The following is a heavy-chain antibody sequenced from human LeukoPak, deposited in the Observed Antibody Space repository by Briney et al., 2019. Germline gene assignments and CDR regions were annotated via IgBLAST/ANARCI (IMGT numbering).Heavy chain of an antibody. CDR1: GGSISSGSYY. J-gene: IGHJ6*03. Sequence: SETLSLTCTVSGGSISSGSYYWSWIRQPAGKGLEWIGRIYTSGSTNYNPSLKSRVTISVDTSKNQFSLKLSSVTAADTAVYYCARVEPGYYYYYYMDVWGKGTTVTVSS. V-gene: IGHV4-61*02. CDR2: IYTSGST. CDR3: ARVEPGYYYYYYMDV. D-gene: IGHD1-26*01.